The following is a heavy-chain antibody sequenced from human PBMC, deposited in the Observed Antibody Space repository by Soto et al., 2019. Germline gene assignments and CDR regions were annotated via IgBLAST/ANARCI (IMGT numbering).Heavy chain of an antibody. J-gene: IGHJ4*02. V-gene: IGHV3-33*01. CDR3: ARDPSWDFWSGSPLDY. Sequence: QVQLVESGGGVVQPGRSLRLSCAASGFTFSSYGMHWVRQAPGKGLEWVAVIWYDGSNKYYADSVKGRFTISRDNSKNTLYLQMNSLRAEDTAVYYCARDPSWDFWSGSPLDYWGQGTLVTVSS. CDR1: GFTFSSYG. CDR2: IWYDGSNK. D-gene: IGHD3-3*01.